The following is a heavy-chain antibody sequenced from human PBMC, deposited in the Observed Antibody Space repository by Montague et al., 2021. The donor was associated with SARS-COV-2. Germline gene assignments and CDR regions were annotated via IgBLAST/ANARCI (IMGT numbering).Heavy chain of an antibody. CDR2: VKHDGPFN. Sequence: SLRLSCAASGFIFTNYWMSWVRQAPGKGLDWVGTVKHDGPFNEYGDSMRGRITISRDNAKRSLYLQMNSLRAEDTALYYCANQSSSRFDYWGQGTLVTVSS. V-gene: IGHV3-7*03. J-gene: IGHJ4*02. CDR1: GFIFTNYW. CDR3: ANQSSSRFDY. D-gene: IGHD6-6*01.